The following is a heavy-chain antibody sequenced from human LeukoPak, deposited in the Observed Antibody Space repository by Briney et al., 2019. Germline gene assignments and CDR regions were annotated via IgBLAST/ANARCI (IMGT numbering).Heavy chain of an antibody. V-gene: IGHV3-23*01. J-gene: IGHJ4*02. CDR3: AKRLTVVATSPWTD. CDR1: GFTFNTFA. Sequence: PGGSLRLSCAASGFTFNTFAMNWVRQVPGKGLEWVSGIGASGSNTYYADSVRGRFTISRDNSKNVLYLQMNSLRADGTGVYYCAKRLTVVATSPWTDWGQGTLVTVSS. CDR2: IGASGSNT. D-gene: IGHD6-19*01.